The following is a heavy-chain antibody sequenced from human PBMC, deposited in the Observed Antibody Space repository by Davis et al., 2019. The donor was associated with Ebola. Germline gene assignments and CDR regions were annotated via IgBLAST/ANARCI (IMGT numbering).Heavy chain of an antibody. Sequence: PSETLSLTCSVSGGSISSYYWSWTRQPPGKGLEWIGYIYYSGSTNYNPSLKSRVTISVDTSKNQFSLKLSSVTVADTAVYYCARGQSSSWSYWYFDLWGRGTLVTVSS. V-gene: IGHV4-59*01. D-gene: IGHD6-13*01. CDR3: ARGQSSSWSYWYFDL. J-gene: IGHJ2*01. CDR2: IYYSGST. CDR1: GGSISSYY.